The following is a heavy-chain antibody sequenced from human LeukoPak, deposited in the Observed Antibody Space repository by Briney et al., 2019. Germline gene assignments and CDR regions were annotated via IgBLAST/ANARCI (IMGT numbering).Heavy chain of an antibody. V-gene: IGHV1-2*02. CDR1: GYTFTGYY. CDR2: INPNSGGT. J-gene: IGHJ4*02. D-gene: IGHD6-6*01. Sequence: ASVTVSCKASGYTFTGYYMHWVRQAPGQGLEWMGWINPNSGGTNYAQKFQGRVTMTRDTSISTAYMELSRLRSDDTAVYYCARARVRAARPEDYWGQGTLVTLSS. CDR3: ARARVRAARPEDY.